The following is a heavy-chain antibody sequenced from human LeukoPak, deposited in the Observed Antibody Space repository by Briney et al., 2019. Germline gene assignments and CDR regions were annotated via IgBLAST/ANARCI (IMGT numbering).Heavy chain of an antibody. J-gene: IGHJ4*02. CDR2: ISTYNGNT. CDR3: ARDEGCGGDCYVPPDY. V-gene: IGHV1-18*01. D-gene: IGHD2-21*01. Sequence: VSVKVSCKASGYRFTGYGINWVRQAPGQGLEWMGWISTYNGNTNYAQKLQGRVTMTTDTSTSTAYMDLRSLRSDDPAVYYCARDEGCGGDCYVPPDYWGQGTLVTVSS. CDR1: GYRFTGYG.